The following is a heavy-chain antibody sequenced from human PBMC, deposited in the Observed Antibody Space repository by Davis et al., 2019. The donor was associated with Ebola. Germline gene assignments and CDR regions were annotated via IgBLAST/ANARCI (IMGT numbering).Heavy chain of an antibody. V-gene: IGHV3-7*01. CDR1: GGSISSSNW. CDR2: IKQDGSEK. D-gene: IGHD6-13*01. J-gene: IGHJ5*02. CDR3: ARDTAYSSSWYWFDP. Sequence: ETLSLTCAVSGGSISSSNWWSWVRQPPGKGLEWVANIKQDGSEKYYVDSVKGRFTISRDNAKNSLYLQMNSLRAEDTAVYYCARDTAYSSSWYWFDPWGQGTLVTVSS.